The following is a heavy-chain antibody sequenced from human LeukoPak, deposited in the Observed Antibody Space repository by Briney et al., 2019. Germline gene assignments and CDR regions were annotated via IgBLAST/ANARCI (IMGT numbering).Heavy chain of an antibody. V-gene: IGHV1-46*01. CDR3: ARDRGYYDFWSGYHLFDY. CDR1: GYTFTSYY. Sequence: ASVKVFCKASGYTFTSYYMQWVRQAPGQGLEWMGIINPSGGSTSYAQKFQGRVTMTRDTSTSTVYMELSSLRSEDTAVYYCARDRGYYDFWSGYHLFDYWGQGTLVTVSS. D-gene: IGHD3-3*01. J-gene: IGHJ4*02. CDR2: INPSGGST.